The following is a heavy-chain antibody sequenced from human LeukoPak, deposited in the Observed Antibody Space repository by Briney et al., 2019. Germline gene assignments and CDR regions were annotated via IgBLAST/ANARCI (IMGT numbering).Heavy chain of an antibody. CDR1: GFTFSSYG. V-gene: IGHV3-33*01. J-gene: IGHJ4*02. Sequence: PGGSLRLSCAASGFTFSSYGMHWVRQAPGKGLEWVAVIWYDGSNKYYADSVKGRFTISRDNFKNTLYLQMNSLRAEDTAVYYCARDPEKYSSGWYYFDYWGQGTLVTVSS. D-gene: IGHD6-19*01. CDR2: IWYDGSNK. CDR3: ARDPEKYSSGWYYFDY.